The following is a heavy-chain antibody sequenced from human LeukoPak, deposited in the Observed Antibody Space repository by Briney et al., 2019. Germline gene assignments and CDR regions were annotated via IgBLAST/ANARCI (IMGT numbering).Heavy chain of an antibody. CDR2: IKSKTDGGTT. CDR1: GFTFSNAW. D-gene: IGHD6-6*01. Sequence: GGSLRLSCAASGFTFSNAWLSWIRQAPGKGLEWVGRIKSKTDGGTTDYAAPVKGRFIISRDDSKNTLYPQMNSLKTEDTAVYYCTADSSDRERNWFDPWGQGTLVTVSS. J-gene: IGHJ5*02. V-gene: IGHV3-15*01. CDR3: TADSSDRERNWFDP.